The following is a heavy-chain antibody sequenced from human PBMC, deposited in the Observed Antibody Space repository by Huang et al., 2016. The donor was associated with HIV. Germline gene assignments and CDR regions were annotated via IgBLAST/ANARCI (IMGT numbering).Heavy chain of an antibody. Sequence: QLQLQGSGPGLVKPSETLSLTCTVSGGSITCSSYYWGWIRQPPGTGLEWVGSIYYRGSTDYNPALKRRVTVSVDTSKNQFSLKLSSVTAADTAVYYCARHFSYYDSSGYTPWDAFDIWGQGTMVTVSS. CDR2: IYYRGST. D-gene: IGHD3-22*01. J-gene: IGHJ3*02. CDR1: GGSITCSSYY. CDR3: ARHFSYYDSSGYTPWDAFDI. V-gene: IGHV4-39*01.